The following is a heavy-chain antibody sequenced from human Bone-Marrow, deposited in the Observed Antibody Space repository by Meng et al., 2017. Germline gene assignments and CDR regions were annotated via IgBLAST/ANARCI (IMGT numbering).Heavy chain of an antibody. J-gene: IGHJ4*02. Sequence: VQRVQSGGEVKKPGGSVKVSCKASGYTFPDYWLHWVRRAPGQGLEWMGRINPKSGDTHYAQRFQGRVTMTGDTSISTAYMELSGLRSDDTAMYYCARDEDISAAGKLFGDYWGQGTLVTVSS. D-gene: IGHD6-13*01. V-gene: IGHV1-2*06. CDR3: ARDEDISAAGKLFGDY. CDR1: GYTFPDYW. CDR2: INPKSGDT.